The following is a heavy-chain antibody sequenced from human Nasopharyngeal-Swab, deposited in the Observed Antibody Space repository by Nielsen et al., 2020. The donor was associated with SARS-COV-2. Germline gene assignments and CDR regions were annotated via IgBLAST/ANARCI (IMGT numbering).Heavy chain of an antibody. J-gene: IGHJ6*02. V-gene: IGHV3-64D*06. D-gene: IGHD3-3*01. CDR2: ISSNGGST. CDR3: VKDQGDFWRGYYWSYYGMDV. CDR1: GFTFSSYA. Sequence: GESLKISCSASGFTFSSYAMHWVRQAPGKGLEYVSAISSNGGSTYYADSVKGRFTISRDNSKNTLYLQMSSLRAEDTAVYYCVKDQGDFWRGYYWSYYGMDVWGQGTTVTVSS.